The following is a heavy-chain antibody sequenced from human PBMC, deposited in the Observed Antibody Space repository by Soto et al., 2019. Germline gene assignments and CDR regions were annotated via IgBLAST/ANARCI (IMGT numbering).Heavy chain of an antibody. CDR2: ISGSGGST. D-gene: IGHD3-22*01. V-gene: IGHV3-23*01. CDR1: GFTFSSYA. Sequence: GGSLRLSCAASGFTFSSYAMSWVRQAPGKGLEWVSAISGSGGSTYYADSVKGRFTISRDNSKNTLYLQMNSLRAEDTAVDDCDKDRWYDSSGYYYDYYYYYGMDVWGQGTTVTVSS. CDR3: DKDRWYDSSGYYYDYYYYYGMDV. J-gene: IGHJ6*02.